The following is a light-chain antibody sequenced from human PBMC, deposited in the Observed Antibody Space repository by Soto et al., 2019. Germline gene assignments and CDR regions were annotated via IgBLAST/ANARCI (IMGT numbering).Light chain of an antibody. J-gene: IGKJ1*01. V-gene: IGKV1-27*01. Sequence: DIHITHTPSSLYASVGDRVTITCRASQGIRHYLAWHQQKPGKVPKLLIYEASNLQSGVPSRFRGGGSGTEFTLTISSLQPEDVATYYCQNFDSAPQTFGQGTKVDIK. CDR1: QGIRHY. CDR2: EAS. CDR3: QNFDSAPQT.